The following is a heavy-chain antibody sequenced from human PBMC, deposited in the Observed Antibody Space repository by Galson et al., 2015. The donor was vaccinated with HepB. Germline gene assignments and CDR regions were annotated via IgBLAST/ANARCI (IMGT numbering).Heavy chain of an antibody. CDR2: VSYDGSNK. Sequence: SLRLSCAASGLTFSNYGMHWVRQAPGKGLEWVAVVSYDGSNKYYVDSVKGRFTISRDNSKNTLYLQMNSLRAEDTAVYYCARDVYYDSSGYQDYWGQGTLVTVSS. D-gene: IGHD3-22*01. J-gene: IGHJ4*02. CDR3: ARDVYYDSSGYQDY. CDR1: GLTFSNYG. V-gene: IGHV3-30*03.